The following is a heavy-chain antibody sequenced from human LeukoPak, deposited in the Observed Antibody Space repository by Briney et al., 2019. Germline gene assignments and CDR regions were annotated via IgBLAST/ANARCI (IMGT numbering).Heavy chain of an antibody. J-gene: IGHJ3*02. Sequence: GRSLRLSCAASGLTFSIYGMHWVRQAPGKGLEWVAVISYDGSNKYYADSVKGRFTISRDNSKNTLYLQMNSLRAEDTAVYYCAKERSTTASAFDIWGQGTMVTVSS. CDR3: AKERSTTASAFDI. CDR2: ISYDGSNK. D-gene: IGHD1-26*01. V-gene: IGHV3-30*18. CDR1: GLTFSIYG.